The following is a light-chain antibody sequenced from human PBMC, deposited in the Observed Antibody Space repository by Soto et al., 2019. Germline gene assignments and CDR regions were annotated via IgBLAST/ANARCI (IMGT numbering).Light chain of an antibody. CDR1: QSVSGN. V-gene: IGKV3D-15*01. J-gene: IGKJ1*01. CDR3: QQYNNWPPT. Sequence: EIVMTQSPATLSVSPGERATLSCRASQSVSGNLAWYQQKPGQAPRPLIYGASTRATGIPARFSRSGSGTEFTLTISSLQSEDFAVYYCQQYNNWPPTFGQGTKVEIK. CDR2: GAS.